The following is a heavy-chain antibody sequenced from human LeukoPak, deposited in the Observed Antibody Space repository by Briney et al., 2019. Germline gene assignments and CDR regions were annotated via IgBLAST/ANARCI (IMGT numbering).Heavy chain of an antibody. D-gene: IGHD3-10*01. CDR2: ITRSSNYI. CDR3: ARDYVSGSFGP. J-gene: IGHJ5*02. Sequence: GGSLRLSCVASGFTFSSYSMNWVRQAPGKGLEWVSSITRSSNYIYYADSVKGRFTISRDNAKNSLYLQMNSLRAEDTAVYYCARDYVSGSFGPWGQGTLVTVSS. V-gene: IGHV3-21*01. CDR1: GFTFSSYS.